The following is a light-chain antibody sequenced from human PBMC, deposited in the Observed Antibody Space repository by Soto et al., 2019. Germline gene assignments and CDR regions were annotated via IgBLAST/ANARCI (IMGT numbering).Light chain of an antibody. CDR2: AAS. CDR3: QQYNSYSWT. J-gene: IGKJ1*01. V-gene: IGKV1-9*01. Sequence: IQLTQSPSSLSASVGDRVTISCRASQDISTHLAWFAQKPGRAPQLLIYAASTLHSGVPSRFSGSGSGTDFTLTISSLQPEDFATYYCQQYNSYSWTFGQGTKV. CDR1: QDISTH.